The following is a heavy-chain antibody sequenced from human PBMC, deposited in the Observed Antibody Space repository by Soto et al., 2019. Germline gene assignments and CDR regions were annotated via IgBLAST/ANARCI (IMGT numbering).Heavy chain of an antibody. J-gene: IGHJ5*02. CDR3: ARMATSGTLNWFDP. Sequence: ASVKVSCKASGYTFGNNDISWLRQATGQGLEWMGWMNPNSGNTGYAQKFQGRVSMTRNTSITTAYLELSSLRSDDTAIYYCARMATSGTLNWFDPWGQGTLVTVSS. CDR1: GYTFGNND. CDR2: MNPNSGNT. V-gene: IGHV1-8*01.